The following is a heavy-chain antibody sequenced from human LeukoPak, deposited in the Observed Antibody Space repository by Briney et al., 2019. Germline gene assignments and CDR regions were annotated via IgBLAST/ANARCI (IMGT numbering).Heavy chain of an antibody. CDR1: GDSVSGSTAA. CDR3: ARYPTGWYLDY. D-gene: IGHD6-19*01. V-gene: IGHV6-1*01. J-gene: IGHJ4*02. Sequence: SQTLSLTCAISGDSVSGSTAAWNCVSPCPSRGLEWLGRTYYRSKWDSDYAVSVRSRITINPDPSKNQFSLQLSSVTPEDTAVYYCARYPTGWYLDYWGQGTLVTVSS. CDR2: TYYRSKWDS.